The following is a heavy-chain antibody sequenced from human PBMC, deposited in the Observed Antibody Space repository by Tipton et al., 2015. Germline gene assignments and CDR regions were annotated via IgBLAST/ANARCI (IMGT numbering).Heavy chain of an antibody. CDR3: ASPSLPHDRGDYYFQS. V-gene: IGHV4-39*01. J-gene: IGHJ4*02. Sequence: TLSLTCAVSGGSISSSAYYWGWIRQPPGKGLEWIGSIYYSGNTYYNPSLKSRVTISIDRFKNQFSLKLSSVTAADTAVYYCASPSLPHDRGDYYFQSWGQGSLVTVSS. CDR2: IYYSGNT. D-gene: IGHD2-21*02. CDR1: GGSISSSAYY.